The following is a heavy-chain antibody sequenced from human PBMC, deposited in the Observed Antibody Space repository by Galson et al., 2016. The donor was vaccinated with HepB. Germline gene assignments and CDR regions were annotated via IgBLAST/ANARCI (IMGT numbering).Heavy chain of an antibody. D-gene: IGHD2-15*01. CDR3: SRDETYCSGGSCFDGQLFEY. Sequence: SLRLSCAASGFTFSSYSMNWVRQAPGKGLEWLSSISSSSRTIYYAASVKGRFTISRDNAKNSLYLQMNSLRAEDTAVYYCSRDETYCSGGSCFDGQLFEYWGQGTLVTVSS. J-gene: IGHJ4*02. CDR1: GFTFSSYS. V-gene: IGHV3-48*04. CDR2: ISSSSRTI.